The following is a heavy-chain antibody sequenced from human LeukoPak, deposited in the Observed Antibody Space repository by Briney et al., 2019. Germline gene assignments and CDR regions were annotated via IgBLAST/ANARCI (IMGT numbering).Heavy chain of an antibody. V-gene: IGHV4-59*01. J-gene: IGHJ4*02. CDR1: GGSISSYY. Sequence: KSSETLSLTCIVSGGSISSYYWNWIRQPPGRGLEWIGYIYHTGSTNYNPSLKSRVSISADTSKNQFSLKLNSVTAADSAVYYCARGYCSGGGCPFDYWGQGTLVTVPS. CDR2: IYHTGST. CDR3: ARGYCSGGGCPFDY. D-gene: IGHD2-15*01.